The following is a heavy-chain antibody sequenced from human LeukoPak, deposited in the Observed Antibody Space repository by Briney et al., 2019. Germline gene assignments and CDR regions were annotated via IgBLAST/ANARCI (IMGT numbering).Heavy chain of an antibody. V-gene: IGHV1-69*13. CDR3: ASDQHRDDILTGLVDRSNAFDI. D-gene: IGHD3-9*01. J-gene: IGHJ3*02. Sequence: ASVKVSCKASGGTFSSYAISWVRQAPGQGLEWMGGIIPIFGTANYAQKFQGRVTITADESTSTAYMELSSLRSEDTAVYYCASDQHRDDILTGLVDRSNAFDIWGQGTMVTVSS. CDR1: GGTFSSYA. CDR2: IIPIFGTA.